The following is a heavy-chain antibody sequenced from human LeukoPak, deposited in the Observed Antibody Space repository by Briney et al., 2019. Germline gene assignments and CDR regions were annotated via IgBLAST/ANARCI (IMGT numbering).Heavy chain of an antibody. CDR2: IYYSGST. V-gene: IGHV4-59*08. Sequence: SETLSLTCTVSGGSISSYYWSWIRQPPGKGLEWIGYIYYSGSTNYNPSLKSRVTISVDTSKNQFSLKLSSVTAADTAVYYCASHMGDSYGWNWFDPWGQGTLVTVSS. CDR1: GGSISSYY. D-gene: IGHD5-18*01. J-gene: IGHJ5*02. CDR3: ASHMGDSYGWNWFDP.